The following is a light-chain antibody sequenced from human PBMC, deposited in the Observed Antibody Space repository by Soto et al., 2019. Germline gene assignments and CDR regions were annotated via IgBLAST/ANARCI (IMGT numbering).Light chain of an antibody. CDR2: DVS. CDR3: SSYTSSRTLIHV. CDR1: SSDVGYYNY. Sequence: LTQPPSASGPPGQSVTIACTGTSSDVGYYNYVSWYQQPPGKAPKLLIYDVSKRPSGVPDRFSGSKSGNTASLTISGLQAEDEDDYYCSSYTSSRTLIHVFGNGTKLTV. V-gene: IGLV2-18*02. J-gene: IGLJ1*01.